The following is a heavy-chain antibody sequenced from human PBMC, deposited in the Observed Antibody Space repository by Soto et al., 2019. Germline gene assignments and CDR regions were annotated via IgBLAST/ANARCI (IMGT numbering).Heavy chain of an antibody. J-gene: IGHJ6*02. D-gene: IGHD2-21*01. V-gene: IGHV5-10-1*01. CDR1: GYIFTTYW. Sequence: PGESLKISCKGSGYIFTTYWISWVRQMPGKGLEWMGRVDPSDSQTNYSPSFQGHITISADRSNSTAYLQWSSLKASDTAMYYCARDWRGMDVWGQGTTVTVSS. CDR3: ARDWRGMDV. CDR2: VDPSDSQT.